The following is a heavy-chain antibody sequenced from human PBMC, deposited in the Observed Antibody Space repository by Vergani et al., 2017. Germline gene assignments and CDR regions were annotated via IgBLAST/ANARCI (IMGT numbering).Heavy chain of an antibody. CDR3: VIAAAGNFDY. V-gene: IGHV3-33*01. J-gene: IGHJ4*02. D-gene: IGHD6-13*01. CDR1: GFLFSTYP. CDR2: IWYDGSKE. Sequence: QVQLVESGGGVVQPGTSLRLSCTTSGFLFSTYPLHWVRLAPGKGLEWVAFIWYDGSKEYYADSVKGRFTISRDNSKNTLYLQMNNLRAADTAVYYGVIAAAGNFDYWGQGTLVTVSS.